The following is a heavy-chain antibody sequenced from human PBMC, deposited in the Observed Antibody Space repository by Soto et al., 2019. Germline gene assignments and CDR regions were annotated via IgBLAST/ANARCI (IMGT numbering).Heavy chain of an antibody. Sequence: PSETLSLTCTVSGGSISSYYWSWIRQPAGKGLEWIGRIYTSGSTNYNPSLKSRVTMSVDTSTNQISPKLTSVTAADSAVYYCARATVKQGATLFDFWGQGTLVTVSS. CDR1: GGSISSYY. CDR3: ARATVKQGATLFDF. J-gene: IGHJ4*02. D-gene: IGHD1-26*01. V-gene: IGHV4-4*07. CDR2: IYTSGST.